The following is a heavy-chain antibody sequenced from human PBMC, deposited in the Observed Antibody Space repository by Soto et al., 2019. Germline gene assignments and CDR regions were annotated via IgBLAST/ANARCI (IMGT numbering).Heavy chain of an antibody. D-gene: IGHD2-15*01. CDR2: IWYDGSGE. CDR1: GFTCSNYG. J-gene: IGHJ6*02. Sequence: QVQLVESGGGLVQPGRSLRLSCVVSGFTCSNYGMHWIRHAPGKGLEWVADIWYDGSGERYAGSVQGRFTISRDNSKNRLYLQITSLRVEDTAGDYCAKDEVARKYSAHYLDVWGQGTTVTVSS. V-gene: IGHV3-33*03. CDR3: AKDEVARKYSAHYLDV.